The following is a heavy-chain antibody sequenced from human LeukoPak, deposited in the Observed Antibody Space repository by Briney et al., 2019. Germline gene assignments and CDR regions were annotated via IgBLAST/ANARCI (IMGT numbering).Heavy chain of an antibody. CDR3: AKTRPLDSSSWSHGDY. V-gene: IGHV3-48*02. CDR2: IGSRSSTI. J-gene: IGHJ4*02. CDR1: GFTFSSYN. Sequence: GGSLRLSCAASGFTFSSYNMNWVRQAPGKGLEWVSFIGSRSSTIYYADSVKGRFTISRDNAKNSLYLQMNSLRDEDTAVYYCAKTRPLDSSSWSHGDYWGQGTLVTVSS. D-gene: IGHD6-13*01.